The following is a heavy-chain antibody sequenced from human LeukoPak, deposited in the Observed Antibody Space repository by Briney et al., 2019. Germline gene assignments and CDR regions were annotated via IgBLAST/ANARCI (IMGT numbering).Heavy chain of an antibody. CDR1: GFTFSTYS. CDR3: ATQFWWAAVAGKVLDY. CDR2: IKEDGSEK. D-gene: IGHD6-19*01. Sequence: TGGSLRLSCAASGFTFSTYSMHWVRQAPGKGLEWVANIKEDGSEKYYVDSVKGRSTISRDNAKNSLYLQMNSLRAEDTAVYYCATQFWWAAVAGKVLDYWGQGTLVTVSS. J-gene: IGHJ4*02. V-gene: IGHV3-7*05.